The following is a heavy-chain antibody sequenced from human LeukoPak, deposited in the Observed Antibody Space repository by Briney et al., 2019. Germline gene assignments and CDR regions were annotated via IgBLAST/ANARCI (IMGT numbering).Heavy chain of an antibody. D-gene: IGHD5-18*01. CDR1: GFTFSSYA. Sequence: LAGRSLRLSCAASGFTFSSYAMHWVRQAPGKGLEWVAVISYDGSNKYYADSVKGRFTISRDNSKNTLYLRMNSLRAEDTAVYYCARDFGIQLLGDIWGQGTMVTVSS. V-gene: IGHV3-30-3*01. J-gene: IGHJ3*02. CDR3: ARDFGIQLLGDI. CDR2: ISYDGSNK.